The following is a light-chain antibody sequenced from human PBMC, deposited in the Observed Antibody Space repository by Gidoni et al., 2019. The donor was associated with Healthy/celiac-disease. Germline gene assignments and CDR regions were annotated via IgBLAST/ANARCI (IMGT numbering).Light chain of an antibody. CDR2: AAS. Sequence: DIQLTQSPSFLSASVGDRVTITCRASQGISSYLAWYQQKPGKAPKLLIYAASTLQSGVPSRFSGSRSGTEFTLTISSLQPEDFATYYCQQVNSYPLTFXGXTKVEIK. CDR3: QQVNSYPLT. J-gene: IGKJ4*01. V-gene: IGKV1-9*01. CDR1: QGISSY.